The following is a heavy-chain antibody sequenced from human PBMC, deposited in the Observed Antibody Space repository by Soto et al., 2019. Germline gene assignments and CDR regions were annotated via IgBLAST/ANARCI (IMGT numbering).Heavy chain of an antibody. J-gene: IGHJ6*02. CDR3: ARAGPYYYASRMDV. D-gene: IGHD3-10*01. V-gene: IGHV3-53*04. Sequence: EVQLVESGGGLVQPGGSLRLSCVASGIPVSSNYMTWVRQAPGKGLEWVSVLHSGGDTYYANSVKGRFTISRHDSTNTRYLQMNSLTPEDTSVYYCARAGPYYYASRMDVWGQGTTVTVSS. CDR2: LHSGGDT. CDR1: GIPVSSNY.